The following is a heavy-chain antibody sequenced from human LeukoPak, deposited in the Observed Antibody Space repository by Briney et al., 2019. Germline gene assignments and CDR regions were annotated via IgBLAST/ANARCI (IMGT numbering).Heavy chain of an antibody. CDR1: GGSISSSSHY. CDR3: AREYGGYGRYFDY. Sequence: SETLSLTCTVSGGSISSSSHYWGWIRQPPGKGLEWIGSIYYSGSTYYNPSLKSRVTISVDTSKNQFSLKLSSVTAADTAVYYCAREYGGYGRYFDYWGQGTLVTVSS. V-gene: IGHV4-39*02. J-gene: IGHJ4*02. CDR2: IYYSGST. D-gene: IGHD5-12*01.